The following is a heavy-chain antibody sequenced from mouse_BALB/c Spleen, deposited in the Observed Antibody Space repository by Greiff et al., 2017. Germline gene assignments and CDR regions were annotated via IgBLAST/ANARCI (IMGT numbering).Heavy chain of an antibody. CDR1: GFTFSSYG. J-gene: IGHJ2*01. D-gene: IGHD4-1*01. Sequence: EVMLVESGGGLVQPGGSLKLSCAASGFTFSSYGMSWVRQTPDKRLELVATINSNGGSTYYPDSVKGRFTISRDNAKNTLYLQMSSLKSEDTAMYYCAINWDLYYFDYWGQGTTLTVSS. CDR3: AINWDLYYFDY. V-gene: IGHV5-6-3*01. CDR2: INSNGGST.